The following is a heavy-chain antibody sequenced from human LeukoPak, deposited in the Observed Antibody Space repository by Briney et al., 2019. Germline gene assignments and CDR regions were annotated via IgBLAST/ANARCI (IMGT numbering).Heavy chain of an antibody. D-gene: IGHD3-22*01. Sequence: GGSLRLSCTTSGLTVSSNYMSWVRQAPGKGLEWVSVIYSGGNTYYADSVKGRFTISRDNSKNTLYLRMNSLGAEDTAVYYCARDKDDSSGHYFGYWGQGTLVNVSS. J-gene: IGHJ4*02. V-gene: IGHV3-66*02. CDR1: GLTVSSNY. CDR3: ARDKDDSSGHYFGY. CDR2: IYSGGNT.